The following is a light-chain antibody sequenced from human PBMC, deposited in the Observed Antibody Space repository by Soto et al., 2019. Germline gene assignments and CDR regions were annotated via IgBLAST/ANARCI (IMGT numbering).Light chain of an antibody. CDR3: QQYNYNPYT. V-gene: IGKV1-5*01. Sequence: DIPMTQSPSTLSASVGDRVTITCRASQSISTWLAWYQQKEGKAPNLLIYDASNLERGVPSRFSGSGSGTEFTLTISSLQPDDFATYYCQQYNYNPYTFGQGTKLEIK. CDR1: QSISTW. CDR2: DAS. J-gene: IGKJ2*01.